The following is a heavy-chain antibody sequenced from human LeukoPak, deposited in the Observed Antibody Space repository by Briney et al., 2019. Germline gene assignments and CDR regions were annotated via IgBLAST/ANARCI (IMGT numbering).Heavy chain of an antibody. V-gene: IGHV3-23*01. Sequence: GVSLRLSCAASGFTFSSYAMSWVRQAPGKGLEWVSAISGSGGSTYYADSVKGRFTISRDNSKNTLYLQMNSLRAEDTAVYYCAKIYCSSTSCYDYDAFDIWGQGTMVTVSS. CDR2: ISGSGGST. J-gene: IGHJ3*02. CDR3: AKIYCSSTSCYDYDAFDI. D-gene: IGHD2-2*01. CDR1: GFTFSSYA.